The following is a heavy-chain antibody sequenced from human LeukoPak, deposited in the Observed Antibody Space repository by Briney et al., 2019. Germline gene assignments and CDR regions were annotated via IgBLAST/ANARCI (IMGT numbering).Heavy chain of an antibody. CDR3: ARDGSETYYDFWSGYTPAGYYDY. CDR1: GFTFSSYW. V-gene: IGHV3-7*05. Sequence: GGSLRLSCAASGFTFSSYWMSWVRQAPEKGLEWVAIIKQDGSEKYYVDSVKGRFTISRDNAKNSLYLQMNSLRAEDTPVYYCARDGSETYYDFWSGYTPAGYYDYWGQGTLVTVSS. D-gene: IGHD3-3*01. J-gene: IGHJ4*02. CDR2: IKQDGSEK.